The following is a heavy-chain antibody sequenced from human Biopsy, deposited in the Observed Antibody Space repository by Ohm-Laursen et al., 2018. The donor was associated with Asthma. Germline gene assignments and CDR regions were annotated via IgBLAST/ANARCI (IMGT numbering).Heavy chain of an antibody. V-gene: IGHV4-30-4*01. Sequence: SQTLSLTCRVSGGYTGSSDHHWAWIRQAPGKGLEWIGFVFWSGSTHYSRSLERRVSISIDTATNEFSMKLWSVTPADTAVCFCARVVSYGDIYFGIDVWGPGNTVVVS. CDR1: GGYTGSSDHH. CDR2: VFWSGST. D-gene: IGHD4-17*01. CDR3: ARVVSYGDIYFGIDV. J-gene: IGHJ6*02.